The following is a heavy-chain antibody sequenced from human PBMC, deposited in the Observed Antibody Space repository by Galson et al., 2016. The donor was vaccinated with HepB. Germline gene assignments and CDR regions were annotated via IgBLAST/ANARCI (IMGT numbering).Heavy chain of an antibody. CDR1: GFTFSTHG. J-gene: IGHJ4*02. CDR3: ATGWTATFDY. D-gene: IGHD2-15*01. Sequence: SLRLSCAASGFTFSTHGMHWVRQAPGKGLEWVAVIWYDGSNKDYADSVKGRFTISRDNSKNTLYLQMNSLRAEDTAVYYCATGWTATFDYWGQGTPVTVSS. V-gene: IGHV3-33*01. CDR2: IWYDGSNK.